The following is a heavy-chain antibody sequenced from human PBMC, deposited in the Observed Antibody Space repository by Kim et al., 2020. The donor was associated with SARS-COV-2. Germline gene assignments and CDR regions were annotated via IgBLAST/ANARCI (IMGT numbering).Heavy chain of an antibody. Sequence: TNYIPPLRGRVTISVDTSKNQFSLKLSSVTAADTAVYYCARDVFGSSDYWGQGTLVT. D-gene: IGHD6-13*01. CDR3: ARDVFGSSDY. CDR2: T. J-gene: IGHJ4*02. V-gene: IGHV4-59*01.